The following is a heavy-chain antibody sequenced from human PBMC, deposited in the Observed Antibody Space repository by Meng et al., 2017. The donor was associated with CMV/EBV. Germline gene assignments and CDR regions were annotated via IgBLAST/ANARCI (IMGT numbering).Heavy chain of an antibody. Sequence: GESLKISCAASGFTFSSYAMGWVRQAPGKGLEWVSAISGSGGSTYYAVSVKGRFTISRDNSKNTLYLQMNSLRAEDTAVYYCAKGSFMITFGGVIARYGMDVWGQGTTVTVSS. J-gene: IGHJ6*02. D-gene: IGHD3-16*02. CDR1: GFTFSSYA. CDR3: AKGSFMITFGGVIARYGMDV. V-gene: IGHV3-23*01. CDR2: ISGSGGST.